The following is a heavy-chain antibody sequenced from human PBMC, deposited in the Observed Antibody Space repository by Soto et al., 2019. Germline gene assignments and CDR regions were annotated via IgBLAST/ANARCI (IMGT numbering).Heavy chain of an antibody. D-gene: IGHD3-3*01. CDR1: GFTFGDYA. CDR2: IRSKAYGGTT. CDR3: TRKSTIFGVVIIENAFDI. J-gene: IGHJ3*02. V-gene: IGHV3-49*03. Sequence: GGSLRLSCTASGFTFGDYAMSWFRQAPGKGLEWVGFIRSKAYGGTTEYAASVKGRFTISRDDSKSIAYLQMNSLKTEDTAVYYCTRKSTIFGVVIIENAFDIWGQGTMVTVSS.